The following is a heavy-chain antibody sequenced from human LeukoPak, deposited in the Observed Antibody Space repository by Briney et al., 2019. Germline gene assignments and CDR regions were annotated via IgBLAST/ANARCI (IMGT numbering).Heavy chain of an antibody. CDR1: GGSFSGYY. CDR2: INHSGST. V-gene: IGHV4-34*01. Sequence: SETLSLTCAVYGGSFSGYYWSWIRQPPGKGLEWIGEINHSGSTNYNPSLKSRVTISVDTSKNQFSLKLSSVTAADTAVYYCARWAGDYVWGSYPSIGDYWGQGTLVTVSS. J-gene: IGHJ4*02. D-gene: IGHD3-16*02. CDR3: ARWAGDYVWGSYPSIGDY.